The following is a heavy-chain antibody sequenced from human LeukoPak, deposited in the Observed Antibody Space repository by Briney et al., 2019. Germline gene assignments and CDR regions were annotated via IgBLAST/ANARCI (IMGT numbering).Heavy chain of an antibody. CDR2: IYHSGST. CDR1: GYSISSGYY. CDR3: ARDGGMAVAPY. J-gene: IGHJ4*02. D-gene: IGHD6-19*01. V-gene: IGHV4-38-2*02. Sequence: PSETLSLTCTVSGYSISSGYYWGWIRQPPGKGLEWIGSIYHSGSTYYNPSLKSRVTISVDTSKNQFSLKLSSVTAADTAVYYCARDGGMAVAPYWGQGTLVTVSS.